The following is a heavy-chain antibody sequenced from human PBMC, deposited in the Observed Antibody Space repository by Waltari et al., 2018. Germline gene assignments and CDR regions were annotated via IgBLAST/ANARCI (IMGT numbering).Heavy chain of an antibody. D-gene: IGHD3-22*01. CDR2: INHSGST. J-gene: IGHJ1*01. V-gene: IGHV4-34*01. Sequence: QVQLQQWGAGLLKPSETLSLTCAVYGGSLRGSYWSWIRQAPGKGLEWIGEINHSGSTNYNPSLKSRVTISVDTSKNQFSLKLSSVTAADTAVYYCARDLDSSGYSVGYFQHWGQGTLVTVSS. CDR1: GGSLRGSY. CDR3: ARDLDSSGYSVGYFQH.